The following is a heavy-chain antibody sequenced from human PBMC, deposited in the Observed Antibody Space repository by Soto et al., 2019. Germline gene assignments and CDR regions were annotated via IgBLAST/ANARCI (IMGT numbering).Heavy chain of an antibody. J-gene: IGHJ4*02. V-gene: IGHV3-15*01. D-gene: IGHD2-21*02. CDR3: TTDDSRCAF. CDR2: ITSKADGETT. Sequence: EVQLVESGGGLVHLGGSLRLSCAASGLTFSDAWMSWARQAPGKGLEWVGRITSKADGETTDYAAPVKGRFTISRDDSINTHYLQMNSLKTEYTAVYFCTTDDSRCAFWGQGTLVTVSS. CDR1: GLTFSDAW.